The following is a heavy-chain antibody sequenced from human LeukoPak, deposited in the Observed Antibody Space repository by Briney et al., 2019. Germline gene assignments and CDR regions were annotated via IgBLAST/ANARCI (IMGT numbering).Heavy chain of an antibody. CDR2: ISFDGSQK. CDR1: GFTFSNYG. Sequence: GGSLRLSCAASGFTFSNYGMHWVRQAPGKGLEWVALISFDGSQKYYADSVKGRFTISRDNSKSTVYLQMNSLRAEDTAVYYCARVFAIFGVASDYWGQGTLVTVSS. D-gene: IGHD3-3*01. V-gene: IGHV3-30*02. J-gene: IGHJ4*02. CDR3: ARVFAIFGVASDY.